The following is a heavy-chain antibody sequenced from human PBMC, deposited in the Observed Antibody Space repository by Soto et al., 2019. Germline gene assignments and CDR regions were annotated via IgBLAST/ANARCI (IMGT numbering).Heavy chain of an antibody. CDR1: GYTFTSYA. CDR3: ARDIAAAVFFDY. Sequence: RASVKVSCKASGYTFTSYAMHWVRQAPGQRLEWMGWINAGNGNTKYSQKFQGRVTITRDTSASTAYMELSSLRSEDTAVYYWARDIAAAVFFDYWGQGTLVTAPQ. V-gene: IGHV1-3*01. D-gene: IGHD6-13*01. J-gene: IGHJ4*02. CDR2: INAGNGNT.